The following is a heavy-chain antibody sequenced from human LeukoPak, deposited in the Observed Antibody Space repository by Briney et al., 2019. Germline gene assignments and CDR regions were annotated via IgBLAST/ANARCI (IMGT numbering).Heavy chain of an antibody. CDR2: IRYDGSNK. D-gene: IGHD2-21*02. CDR1: GFTFSSYG. CDR3: ARTLTAGYYYYGMDV. Sequence: HPGGSLRLSCAASGFTFSSYGMHWVRQAPGKGLGWVAFIRYDGSNKYYADSVKGRFTISRDNSKNTLYLQMNSLRAEDTAVYYCARTLTAGYYYYGMDVWGQGTTVTVSS. J-gene: IGHJ6*02. V-gene: IGHV3-30*02.